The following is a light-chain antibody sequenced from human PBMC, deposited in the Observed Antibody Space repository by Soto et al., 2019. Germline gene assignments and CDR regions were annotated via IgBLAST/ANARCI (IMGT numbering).Light chain of an antibody. V-gene: IGKV1-27*01. CDR3: QQSYSTLPIT. CDR1: QGISIY. CDR2: AAA. Sequence: DIQMTQSPSSLSASVGDRVTITCRASQGISIYLAWYQQKPGNVPKLLIYAAATLQSGVPSRFSGSGSGTDFTLTISSLQPEDVATYYCQQSYSTLPITFGQGTRREI. J-gene: IGKJ5*01.